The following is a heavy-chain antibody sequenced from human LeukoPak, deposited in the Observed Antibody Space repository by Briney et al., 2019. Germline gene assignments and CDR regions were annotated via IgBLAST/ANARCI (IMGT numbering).Heavy chain of an antibody. D-gene: IGHD5-24*01. V-gene: IGHV4-34*01. Sequence: GSLRLSCAASGFIVSSNYMSWIRQPPGKGLEWIGEINHSGSTNYNPSLKSRVTISVDTSKNQFSLKLSSVTAADTAVYYCARGRRSTIRKNWFDPWGQGTLVTVSS. J-gene: IGHJ5*02. CDR1: GFIVSSNY. CDR3: ARGRRSTIRKNWFDP. CDR2: INHSGST.